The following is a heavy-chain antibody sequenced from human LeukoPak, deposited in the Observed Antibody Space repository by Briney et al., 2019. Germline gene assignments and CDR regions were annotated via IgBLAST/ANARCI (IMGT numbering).Heavy chain of an antibody. Sequence: PGGSLRLSCAASGFTFSSYAMHWVRQAPGKGLEYVSAISSNGGSTYYANSVKGRFTISRDNSKNTLYLQMGSLRAEDMAVYYCARGYYDFWTSDPWGQGTLVTVSS. CDR1: GFTFSSYA. V-gene: IGHV3-64*01. CDR3: ARGYYDFWTSDP. J-gene: IGHJ5*02. CDR2: ISSNGGST. D-gene: IGHD3-3*01.